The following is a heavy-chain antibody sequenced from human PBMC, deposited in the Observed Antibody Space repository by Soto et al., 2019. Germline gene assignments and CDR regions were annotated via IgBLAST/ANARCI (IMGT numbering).Heavy chain of an antibody. Sequence: EVQLLESGGGLVQPGGSLRLSCAASGFTFSSYAMSWVRQAPGKGLEWVSAISDSGGSTYSADSVKGRFTISRDNSKNTLYLQMNSLRAEDTAVYYCTKDRAFPYYYYYMDVWGKGTTVTVSS. V-gene: IGHV3-23*01. J-gene: IGHJ6*03. CDR2: ISDSGGST. CDR3: TKDRAFPYYYYYMDV. CDR1: GFTFSSYA.